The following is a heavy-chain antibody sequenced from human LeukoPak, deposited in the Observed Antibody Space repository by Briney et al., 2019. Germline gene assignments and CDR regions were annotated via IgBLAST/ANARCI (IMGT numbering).Heavy chain of an antibody. CDR2: IYYSGST. V-gene: IGHV4-39*01. Sequence: SETLSLTCIVSGGSISSSRDYWAWIRQPPGKGLEWIANIYYSGSTYYSPSLKSRVIISVDTSKNQFSLKLTSVTAADTAVYYCARTVVPAARGAFDIWGQGTMVTVSS. CDR3: ARTVVPAARGAFDI. J-gene: IGHJ3*02. CDR1: GGSISSSRDY. D-gene: IGHD2-2*01.